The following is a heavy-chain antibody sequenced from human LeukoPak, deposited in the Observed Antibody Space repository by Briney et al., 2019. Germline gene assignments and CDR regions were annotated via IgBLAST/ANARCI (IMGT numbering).Heavy chain of an antibody. CDR2: INHSGST. V-gene: IGHV4-34*01. CDR3: ARGGPATAYDY. CDR1: GGSFSDYY. Sequence: SETLSLTCAVYGGSFSDYYWSWIRQPPGKGLEWIGEINHSGSTNYNPSLKSRVTISVDTSKNQFSLKLSSVTAADTAVYYCARGGPATAYDYWGQGTLVTVSS. D-gene: IGHD5-12*01. J-gene: IGHJ4*02.